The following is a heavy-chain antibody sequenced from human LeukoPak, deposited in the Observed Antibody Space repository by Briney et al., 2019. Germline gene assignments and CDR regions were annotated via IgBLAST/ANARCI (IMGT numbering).Heavy chain of an antibody. CDR3: ARDEGYCSSTSCYVYGMDV. J-gene: IGHJ6*02. CDR1: GFIFCSYA. CDR2: ISFDGGNK. D-gene: IGHD2-2*01. Sequence: PGRSLRLSCAASGFIFCSYAMHWVRQAPGKGLEWVAVISFDGGNKYYADSVKGRFTVSRDNSKNTLYLQMNSLRAEDTAVNYCARDEGYCSSTSCYVYGMDVWGQGTTVTVSS. V-gene: IGHV3-30*04.